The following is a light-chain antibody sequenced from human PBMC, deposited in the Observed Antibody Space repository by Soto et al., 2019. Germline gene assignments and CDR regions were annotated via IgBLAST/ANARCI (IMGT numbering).Light chain of an antibody. CDR2: GAS. CDR3: QQYNNWPPVT. CDR1: QSVSSK. Sequence: EIVMTQSPATLSVSPGERATLSCRASQSVSSKLAWYQQKPGQAPRLLIYGASTRATGIPARFSGSGSGTEFPLTISSLQSEDYAVYYCQQYNNWPPVTFGGGTKVEIK. J-gene: IGKJ4*01. V-gene: IGKV3-15*01.